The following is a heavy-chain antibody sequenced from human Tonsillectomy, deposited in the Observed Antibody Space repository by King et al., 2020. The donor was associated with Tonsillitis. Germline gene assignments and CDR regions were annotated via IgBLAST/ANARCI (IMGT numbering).Heavy chain of an antibody. CDR2: ISSSGSTI. CDR1: GFTFSSYE. V-gene: IGHV3-48*03. J-gene: IGHJ4*02. Sequence: VQLVESGGGLVQPAGSLRLSSAASGFTFSSYEMNWVRQAPGKGLEWVSYISSSGSTIYYADSVRGRFTISRDNAKNSLYLQMNSLRAEDTAVYYCAGGGFDWLLSPYLDYWGQGTLVTVSS. D-gene: IGHD3-9*01. CDR3: AGGGFDWLLSPYLDY.